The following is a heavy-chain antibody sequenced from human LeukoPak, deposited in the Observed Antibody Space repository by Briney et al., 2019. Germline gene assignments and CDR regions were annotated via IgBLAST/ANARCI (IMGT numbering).Heavy chain of an antibody. Sequence: GGSLRLSCAASGFTFHAFEMHWVRQAPGKGLEWVSLIKSDGGKTDYTDSVRGRFTISRDNGKNSLYLQMNSLRSEDTALYYCATWAFYHGLDVWGQGTTVTVSS. V-gene: IGHV3-43*02. CDR2: IKSDGGKT. CDR1: GFTFHAFE. D-gene: IGHD1-26*01. CDR3: ATWAFYHGLDV. J-gene: IGHJ6*02.